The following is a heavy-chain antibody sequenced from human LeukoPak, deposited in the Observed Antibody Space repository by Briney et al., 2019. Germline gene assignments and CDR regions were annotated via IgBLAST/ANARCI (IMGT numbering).Heavy chain of an antibody. D-gene: IGHD6-19*01. V-gene: IGHV1-2*06. CDR1: GYTFTGYY. CDR2: VNPNSGGT. CDR3: ARVAVAGTFEYYFDY. J-gene: IGHJ4*02. Sequence: ASVKVSCEASGYTFTGYYIQWVRQAPGQGLEWMGRVNPNSGGTKYAQKFQGRVTMTRDTSISTAYVELSRLRSDDTAIYYCARVAVAGTFEYYFDYWGQGSLVIVSS.